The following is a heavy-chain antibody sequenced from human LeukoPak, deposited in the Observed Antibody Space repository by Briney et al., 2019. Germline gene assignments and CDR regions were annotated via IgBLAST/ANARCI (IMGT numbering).Heavy chain of an antibody. CDR2: IPYDGSNK. J-gene: IGHJ4*02. V-gene: IGHV3-30*18. CDR1: GFTFSSYG. CDR3: AKDGFDY. Sequence: GGSLRLSCAASGFTFSSYGMHWVRQAPGKGLEWVAVIPYDGSNKYYADSVKGRFTISRDNSKNTLYLQMNSLRAEDTAVYYCAKDGFDYWGQGTLVTVSS.